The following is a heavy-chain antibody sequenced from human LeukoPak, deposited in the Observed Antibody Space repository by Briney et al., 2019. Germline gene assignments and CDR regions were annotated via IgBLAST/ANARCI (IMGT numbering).Heavy chain of an antibody. CDR2: INPNSGGT. D-gene: IGHD2-2*01. J-gene: IGHJ6*04. V-gene: IGHV1-2*04. Sequence: ASVKVSCKASGYTFTGYYMHWVRQAPGQGLEWMGWINPNSGGTNYAQKFQGWVTMTRDTSISTAYMELSRLRSDDTAVYYCARAGCSSTSCPSYYYYCGMDVWGKGTTVTVSS. CDR3: ARAGCSSTSCPSYYYYCGMDV. CDR1: GYTFTGYY.